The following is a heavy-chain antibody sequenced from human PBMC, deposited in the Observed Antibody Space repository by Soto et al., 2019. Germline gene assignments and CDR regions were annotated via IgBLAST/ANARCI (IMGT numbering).Heavy chain of an antibody. Sequence: EVQLLESGGGLVQPGGSLRLSCAASGFTFSSYAMSWVRQAPGKGLEWVSAISGGGGSTYFADSVKGRFTISRDNSKNTLYLQMNSLIAEDTAVYYCAKEISSRPRDFDYWGQGALVTVSS. CDR3: AKEISSRPRDFDY. CDR2: ISGGGGST. V-gene: IGHV3-23*01. J-gene: IGHJ4*02. D-gene: IGHD6-6*01. CDR1: GFTFSSYA.